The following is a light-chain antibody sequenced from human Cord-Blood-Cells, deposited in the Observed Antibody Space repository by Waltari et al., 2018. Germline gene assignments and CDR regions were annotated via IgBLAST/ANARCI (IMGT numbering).Light chain of an antibody. CDR2: AAS. V-gene: IGKV1-39*01. CDR3: QQSHSTPYT. J-gene: IGKJ2*01. Sequence: DIQMTQSPSSLYACVGDRVTITCRASQSISSYLNWYQQKQGKAPKLLIYAASSLQSGVPSSSGGSGSGTAFTLTISSLQPEDFATYYCQQSHSTPYTFGQGTKLEIK. CDR1: QSISSY.